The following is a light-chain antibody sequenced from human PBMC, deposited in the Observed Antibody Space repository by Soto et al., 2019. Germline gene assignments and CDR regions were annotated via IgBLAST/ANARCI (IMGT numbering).Light chain of an antibody. Sequence: PGERATLSCRASQSITNNYLAWYQQRPGLAPRLLIYGASIRATGIPDRFSGSGSGTDFTLTISRLEPEDFAVYYCQQYGNSRTFGQGTKVDI. J-gene: IGKJ1*01. V-gene: IGKV3-20*01. CDR1: QSITNNY. CDR3: QQYGNSRT. CDR2: GAS.